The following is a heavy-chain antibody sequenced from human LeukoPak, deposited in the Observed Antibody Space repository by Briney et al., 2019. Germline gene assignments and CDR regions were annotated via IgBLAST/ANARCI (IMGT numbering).Heavy chain of an antibody. Sequence: QPGGSLRLSCAASGFTFSSYTMNWVRQAPGKGLEWVSYISSSSGSVYYADSVKGRFSISRDNAKNSLYLQMNSLRDEDTAVYYCASSGSYRFDYWGQGTLVTVSS. D-gene: IGHD1-26*01. CDR3: ASSGSYRFDY. J-gene: IGHJ4*02. V-gene: IGHV3-48*02. CDR2: ISSSSGSV. CDR1: GFTFSSYT.